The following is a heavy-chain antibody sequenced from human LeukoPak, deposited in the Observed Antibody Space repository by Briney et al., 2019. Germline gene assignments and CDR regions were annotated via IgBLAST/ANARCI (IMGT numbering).Heavy chain of an antibody. V-gene: IGHV3-23*01. CDR2: IPGSGDIT. J-gene: IGHJ4*02. CDR1: GFTFNNYA. CDR3: ERDRLYCSSTDCSKLDY. Sequence: PGGSLRLSCAASGFTFNNYAMSWVRQAPGKGLEWVAVIPGSGDITYYPASVKGRFTISTDKSNTSLYLQMNSLRAEATAISSCERDRLYCSSTDCSKLDYWGQGALVTVSS. D-gene: IGHD2-2*01.